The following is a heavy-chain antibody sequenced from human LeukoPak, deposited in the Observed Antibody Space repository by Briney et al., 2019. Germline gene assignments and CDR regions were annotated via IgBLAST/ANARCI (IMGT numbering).Heavy chain of an antibody. D-gene: IGHD3-10*01. CDR1: GFTFSDYA. CDR2: IRSEAHGGTA. V-gene: IGHV3-49*04. J-gene: IGHJ6*03. CDR3: VRDRGSGQPYYMDV. Sequence: PGGSLRLSCSASGFTFSDYAMSWVRQAPGKGLESVDFIRSEAHGGTAEYAASVKGRFIISRVDSKSLAYLQVNSLKTEDTAVYYCVRDRGSGQPYYMDVWGKGATVTASS.